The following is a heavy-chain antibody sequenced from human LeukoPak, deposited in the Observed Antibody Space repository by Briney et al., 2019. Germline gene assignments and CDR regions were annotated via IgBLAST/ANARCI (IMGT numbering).Heavy chain of an antibody. J-gene: IGHJ4*02. D-gene: IGHD3-22*01. CDR1: GFTFSRHW. Sequence: PGGSLRLSCAASGFTFSRHWMTWVRQAPGKGLEWVANIKHDGSEKNYVDSVKGRFTISRDNAKNSLYLQMNSLRAKDTAVYYCATPLDYYDRSDSHQGGDWGQGTLVTVSS. CDR3: ATPLDYYDRSDSHQGGD. CDR2: IKHDGSEK. V-gene: IGHV3-7*03.